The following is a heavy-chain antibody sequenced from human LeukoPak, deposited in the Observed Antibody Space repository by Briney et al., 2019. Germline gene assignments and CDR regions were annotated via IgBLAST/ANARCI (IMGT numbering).Heavy chain of an antibody. CDR2: ISAYNGNT. CDR3: ARDPVYCGGGSCYGGYNWFDP. D-gene: IGHD2-15*01. V-gene: IGHV1-18*01. CDR1: GYTFTSYG. J-gene: IGHJ5*02. Sequence: ASVKVSCKASGYTFTSYGISWVRQAPGQGGEWVGWISAYNGNTNYAQKLQGRVTMTTDTSTSTAYMELRSLRSDDTAVYYWARDPVYCGGGSCYGGYNWFDPWGQGTLVTVSS.